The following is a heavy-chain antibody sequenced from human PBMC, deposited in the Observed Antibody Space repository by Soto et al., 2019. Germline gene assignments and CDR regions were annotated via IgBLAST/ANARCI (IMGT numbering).Heavy chain of an antibody. D-gene: IGHD3-16*01. Sequence: QVQNVQSGAEEKKPGASVKVSCKASGYIFTSYAMHWVRQAPGQRLEWMGWINAGNGNTKYSQKFQGRVTITRDTTGSTTHMGLSSLRSEGTAVYFFAGGTPVWFDPWGQGTLVTVSS. J-gene: IGHJ5*02. CDR1: GYIFTSYA. CDR3: AGGTPVWFDP. V-gene: IGHV1-3*05. CDR2: INAGNGNT.